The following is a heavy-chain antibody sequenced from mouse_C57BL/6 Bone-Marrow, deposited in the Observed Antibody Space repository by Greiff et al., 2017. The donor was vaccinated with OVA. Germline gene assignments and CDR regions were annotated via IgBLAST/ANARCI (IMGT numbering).Heavy chain of an antibody. CDR1: GYTFTSYG. CDR3: ARSRQLRHGAMDY. D-gene: IGHD3-2*02. Sequence: VQLQQSGAELVRPGSSVKMSCKTSGYTFTSYGINWVKQRPGQGLEWIGYIYIANGYTEYNEKFKGKATLTSDTSSSTAYMQLSSLTSEDSAIYFCARSRQLRHGAMDYWGQGTSVTVSS. CDR2: IYIANGYT. J-gene: IGHJ4*01. V-gene: IGHV1-58*01.